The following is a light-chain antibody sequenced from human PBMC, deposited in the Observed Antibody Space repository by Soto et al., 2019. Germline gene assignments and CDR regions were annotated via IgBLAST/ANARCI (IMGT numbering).Light chain of an antibody. CDR3: LQGYNFPHT. Sequence: AIQMTQSPSSLSASVGDRVTITCRASQDIRNDLGWYQQKPGKAPNLLIYAASTLQIGVPSRFSGSGSGTDFTLTVSSLQPEDFATYYCLQGYNFPHTFGPGTKVDIK. CDR1: QDIRND. V-gene: IGKV1-6*01. J-gene: IGKJ3*01. CDR2: AAS.